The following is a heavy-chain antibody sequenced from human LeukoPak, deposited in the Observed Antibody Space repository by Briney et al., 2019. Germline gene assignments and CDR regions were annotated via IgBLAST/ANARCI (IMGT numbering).Heavy chain of an antibody. V-gene: IGHV3-23*01. D-gene: IGHD6-13*01. CDR2: ISGSGGST. CDR1: GFTFSSYA. Sequence: GGSLRLSCAASGFTFSSYAMSWVRQAPGKGLEWVSAISGSGGSTYYADSVKGRFTISRDNSKNTLYLQMNSLRAEDTAVYYCARETVGIAAAGTGYYNYMDVWGKGTTVTVSS. J-gene: IGHJ6*03. CDR3: ARETVGIAAAGTGYYNYMDV.